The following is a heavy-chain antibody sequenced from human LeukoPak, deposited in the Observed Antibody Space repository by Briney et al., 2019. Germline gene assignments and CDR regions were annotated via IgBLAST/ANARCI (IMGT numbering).Heavy chain of an antibody. CDR2: IDTDGSST. CDR1: GFTFSSYW. Sequence: GGSLRLSCAASGFTFSSYWMHWVRQAPGKGLAWVSRIDTDGSSTNYADPVKGRVTISRDNAKNTLYLQMNSLRVEDTAVYYCARAWSSSWPFDDWGQGTLVTVSS. J-gene: IGHJ4*02. V-gene: IGHV3-74*01. CDR3: ARAWSSSWPFDD. D-gene: IGHD6-13*01.